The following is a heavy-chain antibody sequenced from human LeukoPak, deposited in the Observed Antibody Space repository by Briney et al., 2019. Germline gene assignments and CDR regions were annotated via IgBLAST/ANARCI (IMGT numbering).Heavy chain of an antibody. CDR1: GFTFSSYS. V-gene: IGHV3-23*01. Sequence: GGSLSLSYAPSGFTFSSYSMRWVRQPPGRGLEWVSAFSGSGGSTYYADSVKSRYTISRDNSKNTLYLQMNSLRAEDTAVYYCAKVFEYSSSGLLDYWGQGTLVTVSS. CDR3: AKVFEYSSSGLLDY. CDR2: FSGSGGST. D-gene: IGHD6-6*01. J-gene: IGHJ4*02.